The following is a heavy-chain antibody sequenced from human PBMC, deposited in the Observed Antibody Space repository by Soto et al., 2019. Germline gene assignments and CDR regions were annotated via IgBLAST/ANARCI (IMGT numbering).Heavy chain of an antibody. CDR2: ISYDGSNK. D-gene: IGHD2-2*01. CDR1: GFTFSSYA. Sequence: PGGSLRLSCAASGFTFSSYAMHWVRQAPGKGLEWVAVISYDGSNKYYADSVKGRFTISRDNSKNTLYLQMNSLRAEDTAVYYCARDRDIVVVPDATPYFDYWGQGTLVTVSS. J-gene: IGHJ4*02. V-gene: IGHV3-30-3*01. CDR3: ARDRDIVVVPDATPYFDY.